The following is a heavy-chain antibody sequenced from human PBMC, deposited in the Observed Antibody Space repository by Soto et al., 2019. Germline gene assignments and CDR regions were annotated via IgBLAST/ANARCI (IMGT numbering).Heavy chain of an antibody. Sequence: SETLSLTCTVSGGSISSYYWSWIRQPPGKGLEWIGYIYYSGSTNYNPSLKSRVTISVDTSKNQFSLKLSSVTAADTAVYYCARGKVTTQVYWFDPWGQGTLVTVSS. V-gene: IGHV4-59*01. CDR3: ARGKVTTQVYWFDP. CDR1: GGSISSYY. J-gene: IGHJ5*02. CDR2: IYYSGST. D-gene: IGHD4-4*01.